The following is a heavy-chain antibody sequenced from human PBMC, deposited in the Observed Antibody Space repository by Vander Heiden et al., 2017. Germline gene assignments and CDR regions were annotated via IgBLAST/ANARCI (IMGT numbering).Heavy chain of an antibody. J-gene: IGHJ4*02. CDR1: GFTFSSYS. D-gene: IGHD3-3*01. Sequence: EVQLVESGGGLVKPGGSLRLSCAASGFTFSSYSMNWVRQAPGKGLEWVSSISSSSSYIYYADSVKGRFTISRDNAKNSLYLQMNSLRAEDTAVYYCARVWVGYDPAPYFDYWGQGTLVTVSS. CDR3: ARVWVGYDPAPYFDY. V-gene: IGHV3-21*01. CDR2: ISSSSSYI.